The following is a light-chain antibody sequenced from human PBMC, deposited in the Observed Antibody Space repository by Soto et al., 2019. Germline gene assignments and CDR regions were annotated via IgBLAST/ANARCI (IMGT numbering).Light chain of an antibody. V-gene: IGLV1-44*01. CDR1: SSNIGSNP. Sequence: QSVLTQPPSASGTPGQRVTISCSGSSSNIGSNPVNWYQQLPGTAPKLLIYNTNQRPSGVPDRFSGSKSGTSASLAITGLQAEDEADYFCQSYDSSLSGYVFGTGTKVTVL. CDR2: NTN. J-gene: IGLJ1*01. CDR3: QSYDSSLSGYV.